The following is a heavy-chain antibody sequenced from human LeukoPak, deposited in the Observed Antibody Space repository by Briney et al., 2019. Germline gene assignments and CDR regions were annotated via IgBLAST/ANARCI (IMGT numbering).Heavy chain of an antibody. J-gene: IGHJ4*03. CDR2: INSDGGST. V-gene: IGHV3-74*01. CDR1: GFTFSSFW. CDR3: TRGGGYVDY. D-gene: IGHD3-16*01. Sequence: GGCLRLSCAVSGFTFSSFWMHWGRQAPGKGLVWVSRINSDGGSTTYADSVKGRFTISRDNAKNTLYLQINSLRGEDTAVYYCTRGGGYVDYCGQGILITVSS.